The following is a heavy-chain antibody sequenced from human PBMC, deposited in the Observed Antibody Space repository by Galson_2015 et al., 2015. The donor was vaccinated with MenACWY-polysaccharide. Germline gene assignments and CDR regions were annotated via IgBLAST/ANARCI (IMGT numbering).Heavy chain of an antibody. CDR3: ARDVMIVVSSDS. Sequence: SLRLSCAASGFTFSSYAMSWVRQAPGTGLEWVTAISGSGRSTYYADSVKGRFTISRDNSKNTLYLQMNSLRAEDTAVYYCARDVMIVVSSDSWGQGTLVTVSS. CDR2: ISGSGRST. V-gene: IGHV3-23*01. D-gene: IGHD3-22*01. CDR1: GFTFSSYA. J-gene: IGHJ5*01.